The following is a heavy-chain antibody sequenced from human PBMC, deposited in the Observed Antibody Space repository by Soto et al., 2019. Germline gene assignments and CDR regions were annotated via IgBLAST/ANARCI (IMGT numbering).Heavy chain of an antibody. V-gene: IGHV4-34*01. Sequence: PSETLSLTCSIYSGSFSGYYWSWIRQPPGKGLEWIGEISQSVNTNYSPSLKSRVSISIDTSKKRFSLNLASVSAADTAVYYCARAPKVSGSSQTRPDFWGQGTLVTVSS. CDR3: ARAPKVSGSSQTRPDF. CDR2: ISQSVNT. J-gene: IGHJ4*02. D-gene: IGHD6-6*01. CDR1: SGSFSGYY.